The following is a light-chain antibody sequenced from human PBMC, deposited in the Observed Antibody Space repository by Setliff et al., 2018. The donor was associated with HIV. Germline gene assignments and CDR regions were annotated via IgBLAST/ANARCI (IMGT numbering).Light chain of an antibody. Sequence: SVLTQPPSVSGAPGQTVTVSCTGSSTNIGAGFDVHWYRHLPGTAPKLLIYDNSNRPSGVPDRFSGSKSGASASLAITGLQAEDEADYYGQSYDNSLSGSAVFGTGTKVTV. V-gene: IGLV1-40*01. CDR2: DNS. J-gene: IGLJ1*01. CDR3: QSYDNSLSGSAV. CDR1: STNIGAGFD.